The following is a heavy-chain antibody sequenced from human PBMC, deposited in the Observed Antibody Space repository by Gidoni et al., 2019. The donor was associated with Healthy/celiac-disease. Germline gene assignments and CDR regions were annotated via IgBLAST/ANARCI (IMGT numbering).Heavy chain of an antibody. CDR2: ISSSSSTI. D-gene: IGHD4-17*01. CDR1: GFTFSSDS. V-gene: IGHV3-48*02. CDR3: ARDRTDDYGDYVGLDY. J-gene: IGHJ4*02. Sequence: EVQLVESGGGLVQPGGSLRLSCAASGFTFSSDSMNWVRQAPGKGLEWVSYISSSSSTIYYADSVKGRFTISRDNAKNSLYLQMNSLRDEDTAVYYCARDRTDDYGDYVGLDYWGQGTLVTVSS.